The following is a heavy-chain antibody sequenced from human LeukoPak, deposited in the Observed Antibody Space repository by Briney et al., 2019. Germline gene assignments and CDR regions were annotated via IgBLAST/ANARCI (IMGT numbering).Heavy chain of an antibody. Sequence: SETLSLTCTVSGGSISSSCWSWIRQPPGKGLEWIGYMYNSGSTNYNPSLKSRVTISVDTSKNQFSLKLSSVTAADTAVYYCARGRSSSAWYFDLWGRGTLVTVSS. V-gene: IGHV4-59*01. CDR3: ARGRSSSAWYFDL. CDR1: GGSISSSC. D-gene: IGHD6-6*01. CDR2: MYNSGST. J-gene: IGHJ2*01.